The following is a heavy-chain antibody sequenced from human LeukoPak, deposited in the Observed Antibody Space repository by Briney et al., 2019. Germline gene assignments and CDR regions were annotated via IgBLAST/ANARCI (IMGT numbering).Heavy chain of an antibody. J-gene: IGHJ1*01. V-gene: IGHV4-59*01. CDR3: ARGSDSSALKYILQ. CDR1: GGYISSYY. D-gene: IGHD3-22*01. Sequence: SETLSLTCTVSGGYISSYYWGWIRQPPGKVLEWIGYVYYSGSTNYNPSLKSRVTISVDTSKNQFSLKLSSVTAADTAVYYCARGSDSSALKYILQWGQGTLVTVSS. CDR2: VYYSGST.